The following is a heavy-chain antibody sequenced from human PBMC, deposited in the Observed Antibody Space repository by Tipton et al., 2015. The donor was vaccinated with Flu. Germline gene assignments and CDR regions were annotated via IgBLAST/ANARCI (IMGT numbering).Heavy chain of an antibody. J-gene: IGHJ4*02. V-gene: IGHV4-34*01. CDR2: INHSGTT. D-gene: IGHD3-22*01. Sequence: TLSLTCAVYGGSFSGYYWSWIRQPPGKGLEWIGEINHSGTTNYSPSLKSRVTISVDTSKKQFSLKLSSVTAADTAVYYCATVGYNDRELDNWGQGTLVTVSS. CDR3: ATVGYNDRELDN. CDR1: GGSFSGYY.